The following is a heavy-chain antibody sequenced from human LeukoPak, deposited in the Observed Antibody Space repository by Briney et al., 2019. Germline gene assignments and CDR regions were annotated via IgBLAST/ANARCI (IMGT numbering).Heavy chain of an antibody. CDR1: SYSISSGYY. Sequence: SETLSLTCTVSSYSISSGYYWGWIRQPPGKGLEWIGSIYHSGSTYYNPSLKSRVTISVDTSKNQFSLKLSSVTAADTAVYYCARFRQYQLHAFDIWGQGTMVTVSS. D-gene: IGHD2-2*01. CDR2: IYHSGST. CDR3: ARFRQYQLHAFDI. V-gene: IGHV4-38-2*02. J-gene: IGHJ3*02.